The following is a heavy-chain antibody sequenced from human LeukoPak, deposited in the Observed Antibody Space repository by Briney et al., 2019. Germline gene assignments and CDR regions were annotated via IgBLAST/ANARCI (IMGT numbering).Heavy chain of an antibody. V-gene: IGHV3-11*01. CDR3: ARVANRSGELLYYFDY. Sequence: GGSLRLSCAASGFTFSDYYMSWIRQAPGKGLEWVSYISSSGSTIYYADSVKGRFTISRDNAKNPLYLQMNSLRAEDTAVYYCARVANRSGELLYYFDYWGQGTLVTVSS. CDR1: GFTFSDYY. J-gene: IGHJ4*02. D-gene: IGHD3-10*01. CDR2: ISSSGSTI.